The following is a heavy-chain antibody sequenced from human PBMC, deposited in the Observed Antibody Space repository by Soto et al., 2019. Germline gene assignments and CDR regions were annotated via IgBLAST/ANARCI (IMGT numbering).Heavy chain of an antibody. V-gene: IGHV4-31*03. D-gene: IGHD3-3*01. CDR2: IYYSGST. Sequence: SETLSLTCTVSGGSISSGGYYWSWIRQHPGKGLEWIGYIYYSGSTYYNPSLKSRVTISVDTSKNQFSLKLSSVTAADTAVYYCARHWSGYYKYYYGMDVWGQGTTVTVSS. CDR3: ARHWSGYYKYYYGMDV. CDR1: GGSISSGGYY. J-gene: IGHJ6*02.